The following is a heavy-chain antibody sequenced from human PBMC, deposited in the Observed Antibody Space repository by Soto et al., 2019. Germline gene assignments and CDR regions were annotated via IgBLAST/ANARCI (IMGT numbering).Heavy chain of an antibody. CDR2: VSGYTFDT. D-gene: IGHD3-16*02. J-gene: IGHJ4*02. CDR1: GYSFTSYG. V-gene: IGHV1-18*01. CDR3: ARAPRIVTAASGISDFDY. Sequence: QVQLVQSGAEVKKPGASVKVSCKASGYSFTSYGISWVRQAPGQGLEWMGWVSGYTFDTIYVQKFQGRVTMTTDTSTSTAHMELRSLTYDDTAVYYCARAPRIVTAASGISDFDYWGQGTQVTVSS.